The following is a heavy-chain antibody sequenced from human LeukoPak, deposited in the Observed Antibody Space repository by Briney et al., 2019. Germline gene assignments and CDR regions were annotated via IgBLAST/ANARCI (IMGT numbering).Heavy chain of an antibody. CDR3: ARGRGGTYYS. V-gene: IGHV3-74*01. CDR1: GFTFSNYW. Sequence: GGSLSLSCAASGFTFSNYWMHWVRQAPGKGLVWVSRINTDGSGTNYADSVEGRFTISRDNARNTLHLQMNSLRADDTAVYYCARGRGGTYYSWGQGTLVTVSS. J-gene: IGHJ4*02. D-gene: IGHD2-15*01. CDR2: INTDGSGT.